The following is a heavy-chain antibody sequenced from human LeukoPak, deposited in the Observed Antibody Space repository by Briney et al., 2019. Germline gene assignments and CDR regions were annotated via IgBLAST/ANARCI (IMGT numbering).Heavy chain of an antibody. CDR1: GFTFSDHY. Sequence: GGSLRLSCAASGFTFSDHYMDWVRQAPGKGLEWIGRVRNKAKSYTTEYAASVKDRFTISRDDSRNSLYLQMNSLKTEDTAVYYCARAGYSGNYYAAFDISGQGTMLTVSS. CDR3: ARAGYSGNYYAAFDI. CDR2: VRNKAKSYTT. J-gene: IGHJ3*02. D-gene: IGHD1-26*01. V-gene: IGHV3-72*01.